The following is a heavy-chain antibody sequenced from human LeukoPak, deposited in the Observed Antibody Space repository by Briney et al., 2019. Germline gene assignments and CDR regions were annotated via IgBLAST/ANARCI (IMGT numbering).Heavy chain of an antibody. V-gene: IGHV3-9*01. CDR2: ISWNSGSI. CDR3: AKDAYGGNSVCPWFDP. J-gene: IGHJ5*02. Sequence: GGSLRLSCAASGFTFDDYAMHWVRQAPGKGLEWVSGISWNSGSIGYADSVKGRFTISRDNAKNSLYLQMNSLRAEDTALYYCAKDAYGGNSVCPWFDPWGQGTLVTVSS. D-gene: IGHD4-23*01. CDR1: GFTFDDYA.